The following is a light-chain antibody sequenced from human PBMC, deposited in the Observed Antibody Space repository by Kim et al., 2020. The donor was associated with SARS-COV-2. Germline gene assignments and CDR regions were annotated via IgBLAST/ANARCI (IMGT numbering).Light chain of an antibody. V-gene: IGKV1-33*01. CDR3: KHYESLPFP. CDR1: QDISNY. CDR2: DAS. J-gene: IGKJ2*01. Sequence: DIQMTQSPSSLSASVGDRVTITCQASQDISNYLNWYQQKPGKAPNLVIYDASNLETGVPSRFSGSGSGTDFTFTISDLQPEDIATYYCKHYESLPFPCGQGTKLEI.